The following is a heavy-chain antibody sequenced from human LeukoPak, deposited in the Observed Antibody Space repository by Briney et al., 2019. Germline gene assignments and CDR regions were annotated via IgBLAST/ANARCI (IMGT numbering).Heavy chain of an antibody. CDR2: IYTSGST. CDR1: GGSISSGSYY. J-gene: IGHJ6*02. V-gene: IGHV4-61*02. D-gene: IGHD2-21*02. CDR3: ARDRIVVVTASQGYYYGMDV. Sequence: PSQTLSLTCTVSGGSISSGSYYWSWIRQPAGKGLEWIGRIYTSGSTNYNPSLKSRVTISVDTSKNQFSLKLSSVTAADTAVYYCARDRIVVVTASQGYYYGMDVWGQGTTVTVSS.